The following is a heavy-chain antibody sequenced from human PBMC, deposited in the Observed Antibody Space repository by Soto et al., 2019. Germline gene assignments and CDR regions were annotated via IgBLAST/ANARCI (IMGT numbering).Heavy chain of an antibody. V-gene: IGHV1-69*01. CDR1: GGTFSIYG. D-gene: IGHD2-8*02. CDR3: ATSVGIAPTGEDGMDV. J-gene: IGHJ6*02. Sequence: QVQLVQSGAEVKKTGSSVKVSCKASGGTFSIYGFSWVRQAPGQGREWIGGIIPILTTPNYAQKFHGGVTIVADESTTTVYMEQSSLNAEDTAVYYCATSVGIAPTGEDGMDVWGQGTSVTVSS. CDR2: IIPILTTP.